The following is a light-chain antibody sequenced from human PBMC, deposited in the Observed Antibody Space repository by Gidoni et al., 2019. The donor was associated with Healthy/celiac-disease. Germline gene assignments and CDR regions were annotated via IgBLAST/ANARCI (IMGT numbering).Light chain of an antibody. CDR3: QQSYSTPLLT. J-gene: IGKJ4*01. Sequence: DSQMTKSPSSLSASVGDRVTITCRASQSIRSYLNWYQQKPGKAPKLLIYAASSLQSGVPSRFSGSGSGTEFTLTISSLQPEDFATYYCQQSYSTPLLTFGGGTKVEIK. CDR1: QSIRSY. V-gene: IGKV1-39*01. CDR2: AAS.